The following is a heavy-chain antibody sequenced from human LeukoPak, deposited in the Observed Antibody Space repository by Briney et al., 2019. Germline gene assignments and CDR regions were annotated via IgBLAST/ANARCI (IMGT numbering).Heavy chain of an antibody. CDR2: ISYDGSNK. CDR3: ARAASYYYYMDV. J-gene: IGHJ6*03. CDR1: GFTFSSYA. V-gene: IGHV3-30-3*01. Sequence: GRSLRLSCAASGFTFSSYAMHWVRQAPGKGLEWVAVISYDGSNKYYADSVKGRFTISRDNSKNTLYLQMNSLRAEDTAVYYCARAASYYYYMDVWGKGTTVTVSS.